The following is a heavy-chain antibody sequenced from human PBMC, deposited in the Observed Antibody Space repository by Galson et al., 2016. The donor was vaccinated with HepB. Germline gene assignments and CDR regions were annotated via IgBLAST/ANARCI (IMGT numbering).Heavy chain of an antibody. Sequence: ETLSLTCTVSGYSIRSGFYWGWIRQPPGKGLEWIGIIYHSGSTYYNPSLKSRAIISVDTSKNQFTLRLSSVTAADTAIYFCARNTGGVGPFDFWGQGTMVTVFS. CDR2: IYHSGST. V-gene: IGHV4-38-2*02. CDR1: GYSIRSGFY. D-gene: IGHD1-14*01. CDR3: ARNTGGVGPFDF. J-gene: IGHJ3*01.